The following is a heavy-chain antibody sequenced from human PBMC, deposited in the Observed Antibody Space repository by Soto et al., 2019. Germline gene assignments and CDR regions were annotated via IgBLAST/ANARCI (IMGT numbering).Heavy chain of an antibody. CDR1: GGAISSSGYY. Sequence: SETLCLTCTVSGGAISSSGYYWGWIRQPPGKGLEWIGSIYNNGNTYHSPSLKSRVTISVDTSKNRFSLKVSSVTAADTAIYYCASRYCPSSSCNWIGNSWGQGTLVTVSS. CDR2: IYNNGNT. J-gene: IGHJ4*02. CDR3: ASRYCPSSSCNWIGNS. V-gene: IGHV4-39*02. D-gene: IGHD2-2*01.